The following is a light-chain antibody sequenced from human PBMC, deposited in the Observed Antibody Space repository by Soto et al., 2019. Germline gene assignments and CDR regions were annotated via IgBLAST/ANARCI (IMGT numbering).Light chain of an antibody. CDR1: KLGDKY. CDR3: QAWDSSNAV. Sequence: SYELTQPPSVSVSPGQTASITCSGDKLGDKYACWYQQKPGQSPVLVIYQDIKRPSGIPERFSGSNSGNTATLTISGTQAMDEADYYCQAWDSSNAVFGGGTKLTVL. J-gene: IGLJ2*01. V-gene: IGLV3-1*01. CDR2: QDI.